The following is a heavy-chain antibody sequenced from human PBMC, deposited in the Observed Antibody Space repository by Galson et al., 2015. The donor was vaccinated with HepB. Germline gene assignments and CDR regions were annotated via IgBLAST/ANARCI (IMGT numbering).Heavy chain of an antibody. V-gene: IGHV1-2*02. CDR3: ARGRSKWELLRDYFDY. Sequence: WMGWIFPNSGGTTYAQVFQGRVTLTSDTSLNTAYMYLSSLTSDDTAVYYCARGRSKWELLRDYFDYWGQGTLVTVSS. CDR2: IFPNSGGT. J-gene: IGHJ4*02. D-gene: IGHD1-26*01.